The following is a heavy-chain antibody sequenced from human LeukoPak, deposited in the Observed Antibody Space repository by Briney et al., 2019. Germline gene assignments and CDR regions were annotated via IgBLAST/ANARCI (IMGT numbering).Heavy chain of an antibody. J-gene: IGHJ4*02. D-gene: IGHD3-16*01. CDR2: IKEYGTT. CDR1: GFTFSDFW. CDR3: ARVRGGN. Sequence: GGSLRLSCAASGFTFSDFWMYWVRQAPGKGLVWISNIKEYGTTAYADSVKGRFTISRDNAKNILYLQMNSLRAEDTAVYYCARVRGGNWGRGTLVTVSS. V-gene: IGHV3-74*01.